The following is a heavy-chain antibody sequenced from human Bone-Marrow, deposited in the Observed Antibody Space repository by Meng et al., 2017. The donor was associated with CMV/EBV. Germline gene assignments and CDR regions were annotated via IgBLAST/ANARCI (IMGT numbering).Heavy chain of an antibody. V-gene: IGHV3-74*01. J-gene: IGHJ5*02. D-gene: IGHD6-19*01. CDR1: GFTFSRYW. CDR2: INSDGSST. CDR3: ARVREQWQDNWFDP. Sequence: GESLKISCAASGFTFSRYWMHWVRQAPGKGLVWVSRINSDGSSTSYADSVKGRFTISRDNAKNTLYLQMNSLRAEDTAVYYCARVREQWQDNWFDPWGQGTLVTVSS.